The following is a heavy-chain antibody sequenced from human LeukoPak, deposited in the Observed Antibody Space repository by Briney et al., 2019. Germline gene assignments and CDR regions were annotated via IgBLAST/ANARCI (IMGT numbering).Heavy chain of an antibody. CDR2: ISSNGGST. D-gene: IGHD6-19*01. J-gene: IGHJ4*02. V-gene: IGHV3-64*01. CDR3: ARDSVVAGTGFDY. CDR1: GFTFSSYA. Sequence: GGSLRLSCAASGFTFSSYAMHWVRQAPGKGLESVSAISSNGGSTYYANTVKGRFTISRDNSKNTLYLQMGSLRAEDMAVYYCARDSVVAGTGFDYWGQGTLVTVSS.